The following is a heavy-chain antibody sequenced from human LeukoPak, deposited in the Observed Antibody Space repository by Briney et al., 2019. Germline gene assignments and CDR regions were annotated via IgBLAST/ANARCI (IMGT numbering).Heavy chain of an antibody. CDR2: INIGGTNT. V-gene: IGHV3-11*01. J-gene: IGHJ5*02. CDR3: ATDGAGFDT. CDR1: GFTFNDYY. Sequence: GGSLRLSCAASGFTFNDYYMSRIRQAPGKGLEWLSYINIGGTNTHYADSVKGRFTISRDNAKKSLYLEMNNLRAEDTAVYYCATDGAGFDTWGQGVLVTVSS.